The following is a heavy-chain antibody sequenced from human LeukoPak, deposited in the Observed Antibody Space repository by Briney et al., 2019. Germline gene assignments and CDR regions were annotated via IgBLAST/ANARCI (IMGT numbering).Heavy chain of an antibody. Sequence: PGGSLRLSCAASGFTFSSIWMSWVRQAPGKGLEWVANINHDGSETNYVDSVKGRFSISRDNSKNSLHLQMNSLRVEDTAVYYCAKNGGPHGMDVWGLGTTVTVSS. CDR2: INHDGSET. CDR3: AKNGGPHGMDV. CDR1: GFTFSSIW. D-gene: IGHD3-16*01. V-gene: IGHV3-7*02. J-gene: IGHJ6*02.